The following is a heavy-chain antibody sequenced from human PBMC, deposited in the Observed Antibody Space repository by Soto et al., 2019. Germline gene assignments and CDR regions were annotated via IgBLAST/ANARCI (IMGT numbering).Heavy chain of an antibody. CDR3: AIGTYYYDSIALPPFDI. CDR1: GYTFTSYG. D-gene: IGHD3-22*01. CDR2: ISAYNGNT. J-gene: IGHJ3*02. V-gene: IGHV1-18*01. Sequence: ASVKVSCKASGYTFTSYGISWVRQAPGQGLEWMGWISAYNGNTNYAQKLQGRVTMTTDTSTSTAYMELRSLRADDTAVYYCAIGTYYYDSIALPPFDIWGQATMVTV.